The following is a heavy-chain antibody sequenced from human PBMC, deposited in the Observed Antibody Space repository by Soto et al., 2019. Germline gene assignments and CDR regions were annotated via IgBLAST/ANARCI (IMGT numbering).Heavy chain of an antibody. CDR3: ARVRSDGWYWAFDM. J-gene: IGHJ3*02. Sequence: SETLSLTCTVSGGSISSNSHYWGWIRQPPGKGLEWIGKIYHRGNTYYNPSLQSRVIISVDTSKNQFSLRMNSVTAADTAIYYCARVRSDGWYWAFDMWGQGTMVTVSS. CDR2: IYHRGNT. V-gene: IGHV4-39*07. D-gene: IGHD6-19*01. CDR1: GGSISSNSHY.